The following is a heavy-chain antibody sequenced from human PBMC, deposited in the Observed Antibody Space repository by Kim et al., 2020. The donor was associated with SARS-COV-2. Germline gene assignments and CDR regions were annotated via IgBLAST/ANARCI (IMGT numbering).Heavy chain of an antibody. CDR2: INAGNGNT. V-gene: IGHV1-3*01. CDR3: ARDRILWFREPNWFDP. D-gene: IGHD3-10*01. Sequence: ASVKVSCKASGYTFTSYAMHWVRQAPGQRLEWMGWINAGNGNTKYSQKFQGRVTITRDTSASTAYMELSSLRSEDTAVYYCARDRILWFREPNWFDPWGQGTLVTVSS. CDR1: GYTFTSYA. J-gene: IGHJ5*02.